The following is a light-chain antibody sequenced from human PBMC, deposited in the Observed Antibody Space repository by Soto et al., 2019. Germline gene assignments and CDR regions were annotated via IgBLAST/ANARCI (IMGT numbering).Light chain of an antibody. V-gene: IGKV3-20*01. CDR1: PTVSSSF. J-gene: IGKJ1*01. CDR3: QQYGYLGT. Sequence: VLTQKQGTLSLSPGERATLSCRASPTVSSSFLAWYQQTPGQAPSLLIYDASIRATDIPDRFTGSGSGTDFTLTISRLEPEDFAVYYCQQYGYLGTFCHGTNV. CDR2: DAS.